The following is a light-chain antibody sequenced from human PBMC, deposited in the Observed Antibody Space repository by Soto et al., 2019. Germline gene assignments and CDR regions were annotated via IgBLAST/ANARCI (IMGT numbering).Light chain of an antibody. J-gene: IGKJ3*01. CDR1: QSIASH. V-gene: IGKV1-39*01. CDR2: AAS. Sequence: DIQMTQSPSSLSASVGDSVTITCRASQSIASHLNWYQQKPGKPPNLLIYAASTLHSGVPSRFTGSGSATNFTLNISSLQPEDFASYYCQQSYIAPIFTSGPGTSVDIK. CDR3: QQSYIAPIFT.